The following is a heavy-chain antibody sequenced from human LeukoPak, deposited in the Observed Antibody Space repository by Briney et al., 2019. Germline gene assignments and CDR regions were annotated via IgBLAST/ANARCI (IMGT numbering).Heavy chain of an antibody. D-gene: IGHD2-2*01. J-gene: IGHJ4*02. Sequence: PGGSLRLSCVASGFNFNNYDLHWVRQAPGKGLEWVSSISSSSSYIYYADSVKGRFTISRDNAKNSLYLQMNSLRAEDTAVYYCASSHCSSTSCPIDYWGQGTLVTVSS. CDR3: ASSHCSSTSCPIDY. V-gene: IGHV3-21*01. CDR1: GFNFNNYD. CDR2: ISSSSSYI.